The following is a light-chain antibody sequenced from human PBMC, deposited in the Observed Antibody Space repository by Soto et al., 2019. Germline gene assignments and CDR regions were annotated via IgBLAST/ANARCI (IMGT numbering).Light chain of an antibody. CDR2: DAS. V-gene: IGKV3-11*01. Sequence: ILTQSPATLSLSLGERATLSCRASQGISKYLAWYQQKPGQAPRLLIYDASNRATGIPARFSGSGSGTDFTLTISSLEPEDCAVYYCQQCGNWPLTFGGGTKVEIK. J-gene: IGKJ4*01. CDR3: QQCGNWPLT. CDR1: QGISKY.